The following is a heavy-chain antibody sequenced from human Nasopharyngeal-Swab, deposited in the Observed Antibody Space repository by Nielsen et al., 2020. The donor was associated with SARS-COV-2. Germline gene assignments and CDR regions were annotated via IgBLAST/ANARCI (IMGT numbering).Heavy chain of an antibody. Sequence: SETLSLTCTVSGGSISSGSYYWSWIRQPAGKELEWIGRIYTSGSTNYNPSLKSRVTISVDTSKNQFSLKLSSVTAADTAVYYCARRALGDSYNYAFDIWGQGTMVTVSS. J-gene: IGHJ3*02. CDR3: ARRALGDSYNYAFDI. D-gene: IGHD5-24*01. CDR1: GGSISSGSYY. CDR2: IYTSGST. V-gene: IGHV4-61*02.